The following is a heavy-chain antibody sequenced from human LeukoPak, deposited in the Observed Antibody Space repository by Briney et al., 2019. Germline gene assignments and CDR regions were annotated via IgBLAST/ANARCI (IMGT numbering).Heavy chain of an antibody. J-gene: IGHJ4*02. CDR3: ARQNDFRLDY. CDR2: IYPGDSDT. V-gene: IGHV5-51*01. D-gene: IGHD3-3*01. Sequence: GESLKISXKGSGYTFSSYWIGWVRQMPGKGLGWMGIIYPGDSDTRYSPSLQGQVTISVDTSIGTAYLQWSSLKASDTAIYYCARQNDFRLDYWGQGTLVTVSS. CDR1: GYTFSSYW.